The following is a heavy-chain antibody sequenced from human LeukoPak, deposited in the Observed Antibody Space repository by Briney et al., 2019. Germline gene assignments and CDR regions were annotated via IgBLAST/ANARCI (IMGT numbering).Heavy chain of an antibody. D-gene: IGHD4-11*01. Sequence: PGRSLRLSCAASKFIFSHYGMHWVRQAPGKGLEWVAVIFNDGSNQYYADSVKGRFTVSRDNSQNMLYLQMNSLRPEDTAVYYCVKDAERGFDYSNSLEKWGQGTPVTVSS. J-gene: IGHJ4*02. CDR2: IFNDGSNQ. V-gene: IGHV3-33*06. CDR1: KFIFSHYG. CDR3: VKDAERGFDYSNSLEK.